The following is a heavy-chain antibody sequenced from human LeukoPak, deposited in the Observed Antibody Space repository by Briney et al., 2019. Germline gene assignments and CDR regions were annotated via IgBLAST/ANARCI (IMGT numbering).Heavy chain of an antibody. CDR3: ARAPRITILGVVTRYYYYMDV. CDR1: GHTFTSYG. Sequence: ASVTVSCKASGHTFTSYGISWVRQAPGQGLEWMGWLSSYNGNTNYAQKFQGRVTMTTDTSTSTAYMDLRSLRSDDTAVYYCARAPRITILGVVTRYYYYMDVWGKGTTVTVSS. D-gene: IGHD3-3*01. CDR2: LSSYNGNT. J-gene: IGHJ6*03. V-gene: IGHV1-18*01.